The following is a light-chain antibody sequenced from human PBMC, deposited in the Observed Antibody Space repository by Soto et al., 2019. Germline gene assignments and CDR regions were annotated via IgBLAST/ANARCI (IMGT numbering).Light chain of an antibody. CDR3: QSSDSSVTGYVV. CDR1: RSNIGAGYD. CDR2: GNT. V-gene: IGLV1-40*01. Sequence: QAVVTQPPSVSGAPGQRVTISCTGNRSNIGAGYDVPWYQQLPGTAPKLLIYGNTNRPSGVPGRFSGSKSATSASLAITGLQSEDESEYYGQSSDSSVTGYVVFGGGTKLTVL. J-gene: IGLJ2*01.